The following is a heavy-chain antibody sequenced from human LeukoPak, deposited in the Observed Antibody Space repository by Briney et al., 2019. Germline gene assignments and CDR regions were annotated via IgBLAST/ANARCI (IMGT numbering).Heavy chain of an antibody. Sequence: GGSLRLSCAASGFTFSSYAMSWVRQAPGKGLEWVSAISGSGGSTYYADSVKGRFTISRDNSKNTLYLRMNSLRAEDTAVYYCAKAGVYYYYYYMDVWGKGTTVTVSS. D-gene: IGHD7-27*01. CDR1: GFTFSSYA. J-gene: IGHJ6*03. CDR3: AKAGVYYYYYYMDV. V-gene: IGHV3-23*01. CDR2: ISGSGGST.